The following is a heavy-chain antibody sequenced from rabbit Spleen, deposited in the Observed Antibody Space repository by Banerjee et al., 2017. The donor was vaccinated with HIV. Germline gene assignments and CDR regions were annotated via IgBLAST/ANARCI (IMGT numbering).Heavy chain of an antibody. V-gene: IGHV1S40*01. Sequence: QQLVESGGGLVKPGASLTLTCKASGFSFSSRYDMCWVRQAPGKGLEWIGCIDVVKSGATYYANWAKGRFTISKTSSTTVSLQMTSLTAADTATYFCARDAAGREDFNLWGPGTLVTVS. CDR3: ARDAAGREDFNL. D-gene: IGHD4-2*01. CDR2: IDVVKSGAT. J-gene: IGHJ4*01. CDR1: GFSFSSRYD.